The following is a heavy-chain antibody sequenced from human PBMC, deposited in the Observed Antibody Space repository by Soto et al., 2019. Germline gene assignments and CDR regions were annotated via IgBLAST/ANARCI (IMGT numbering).Heavy chain of an antibody. J-gene: IGHJ2*01. CDR2: IYNSGTT. Sequence: QVQLQESGPGLVKPSETLSLTCTVSGGSISSGDYYWSWIRQPPATGLEWIGYIYNSGTTFYNPSLKIRVTISLDTSKTQFSLNLTSVTAADTAVYYCAAFVVADWYFDRWGRGTLVTVS. CDR1: GGSISSGDYY. CDR3: AAFVVADWYFDR. V-gene: IGHV4-30-4*01. D-gene: IGHD2-2*01.